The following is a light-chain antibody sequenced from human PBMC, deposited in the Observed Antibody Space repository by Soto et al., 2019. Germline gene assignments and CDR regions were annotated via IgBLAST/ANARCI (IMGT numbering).Light chain of an antibody. CDR3: AAWDDNLNGPV. Sequence: QSVLTQPPSASGTPGQRVTIPCSGSTSNIESNTVNWYQQLPRTAPKLLIYSNDQRPSGVPDRFSGSKSGTSASLAISGLQSEDEADYYCAAWDDNLNGPVFGGGTQLTVL. V-gene: IGLV1-44*01. J-gene: IGLJ2*01. CDR1: TSNIESNT. CDR2: SND.